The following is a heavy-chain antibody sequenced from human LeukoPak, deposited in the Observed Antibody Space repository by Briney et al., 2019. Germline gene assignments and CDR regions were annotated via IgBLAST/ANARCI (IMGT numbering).Heavy chain of an antibody. Sequence: LGESLKISCAASGCTYSSHGMHWVRQAPGKGLEWVAVIWYDGSDEYYGDSVKGRFTISRDNSKNTLYLQMNSLRAEDTAVYYCVRDRSSRWFDYWGQGTPVSVSS. CDR2: IWYDGSDE. J-gene: IGHJ4*02. CDR1: GCTYSSHG. D-gene: IGHD4-23*01. V-gene: IGHV3-33*01. CDR3: VRDRSSRWFDY.